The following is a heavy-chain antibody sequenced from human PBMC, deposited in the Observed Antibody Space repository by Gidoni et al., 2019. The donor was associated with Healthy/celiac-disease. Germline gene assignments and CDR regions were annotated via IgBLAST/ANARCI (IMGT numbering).Heavy chain of an antibody. Sequence: QVQLQESGPGLVKPSQTLSLTCTVSGGSISSGSYYWSWIRQPAGKGLEWIGRIYTSGSTNYNPALKSRVTISGDTSKNQFSLKLSSVTAADTAVYYCASHCSGGSCYQDYWGQGTLVTVSS. V-gene: IGHV4-61*02. CDR3: ASHCSGGSCYQDY. CDR1: GGSISSGSYY. CDR2: IYTSGST. J-gene: IGHJ4*02. D-gene: IGHD2-15*01.